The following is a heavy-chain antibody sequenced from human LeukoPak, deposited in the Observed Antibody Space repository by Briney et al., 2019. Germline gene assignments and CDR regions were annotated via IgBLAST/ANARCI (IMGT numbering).Heavy chain of an antibody. CDR2: INWNGGST. CDR3: ARESNEYYYDSSGYPWFDP. J-gene: IGHJ5*02. CDR1: GFTFDDYG. D-gene: IGHD3-22*01. Sequence: PGGSLRLSCAASGFTFDDYGMSWVRQAPRKGLEWVSGINWNGGSTGYADSVKGRFTISRDNAKNSLYLQMNSLRAEDTALYYCARESNEYYYDSSGYPWFDPWGQGTLVTVSS. V-gene: IGHV3-20*04.